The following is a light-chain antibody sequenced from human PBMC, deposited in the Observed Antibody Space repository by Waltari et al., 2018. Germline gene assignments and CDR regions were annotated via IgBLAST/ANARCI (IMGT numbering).Light chain of an antibody. Sequence: QSALTQPSSVSGSPGQSITISFTGTLRDVGCYNDVSWDQQHPGKAPKLLIYDASKRPSGVSNRFSGSKSGSTASLTISGLQAEDEADYYCNSYTSSSIVVFGGGTKLTVL. CDR1: LRDVGCYND. J-gene: IGLJ2*01. CDR2: DAS. CDR3: NSYTSSSIVV. V-gene: IGLV2-14*01.